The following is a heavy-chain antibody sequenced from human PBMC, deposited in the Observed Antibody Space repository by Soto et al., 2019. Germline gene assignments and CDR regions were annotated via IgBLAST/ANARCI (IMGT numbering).Heavy chain of an antibody. V-gene: IGHV3-23*01. D-gene: IGHD1-1*01. Sequence: EVKLLESGGGLVQPGGSLRLSCAGSGFTFSDYAISWVRQAPGKGLEWVSAMSGSGGSIYYADFVKGRFTISRDNSKNTVYLQMSSLRGEDTAIYYCAKTFGSNWLLDYWGRGTLVTVSS. CDR3: AKTFGSNWLLDY. CDR2: MSGSGGSI. J-gene: IGHJ4*02. CDR1: GFTFSDYA.